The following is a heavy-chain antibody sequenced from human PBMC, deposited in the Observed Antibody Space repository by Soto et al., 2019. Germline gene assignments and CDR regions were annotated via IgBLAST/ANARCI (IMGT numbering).Heavy chain of an antibody. J-gene: IGHJ6*03. CDR2: IYYSGST. Sequence: SETLSLTCTVSGGSISSSSYYWGWIRQPPGKGLEWIGSIYYSGSTYYNPSLKSRVTISVDTSKNQFSLKLSSVTAADTAVYYCARHPHPQSITIFGVVILPYMDVWGKGTTVTVSS. CDR3: ARHPHPQSITIFGVVILPYMDV. CDR1: GGSISSSSYY. V-gene: IGHV4-39*01. D-gene: IGHD3-3*01.